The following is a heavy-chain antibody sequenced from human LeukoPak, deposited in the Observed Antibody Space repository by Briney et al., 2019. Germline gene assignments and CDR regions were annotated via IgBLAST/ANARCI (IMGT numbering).Heavy chain of an antibody. CDR1: GGTFSSYA. D-gene: IGHD2-21*02. Sequence: ASVKVSCKASGGTFSSYAISWVRQAPGQGLEWMGRIIPILGIPNYAQKFQGRVTITADKSTTAAYMVLSSLRSEDTAVYYCATEAIVVVTARDYWYFDLWGRGTLVTVSS. V-gene: IGHV1-69*04. CDR3: ATEAIVVVTARDYWYFDL. J-gene: IGHJ2*01. CDR2: IIPILGIP.